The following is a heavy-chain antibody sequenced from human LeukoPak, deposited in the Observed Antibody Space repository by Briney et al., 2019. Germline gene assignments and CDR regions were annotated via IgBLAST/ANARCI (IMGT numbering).Heavy chain of an antibody. CDR2: IHYSGST. Sequence: PSETLSLTCTVSGGSVSSYYWSWIRQPPGKGLEWIGYIHYSGSTHYNPSLKSRVTISVDTSKNQVSLKLRSVTAADTAVYYCARTTEGYAGGPGYSYYYYMDVWGKGTTVTISS. D-gene: IGHD5-12*01. CDR1: GGSVSSYY. J-gene: IGHJ6*03. V-gene: IGHV4-59*02. CDR3: ARTTEGYAGGPGYSYYYYMDV.